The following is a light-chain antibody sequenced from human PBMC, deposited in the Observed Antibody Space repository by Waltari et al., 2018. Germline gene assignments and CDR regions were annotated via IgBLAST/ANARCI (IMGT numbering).Light chain of an antibody. Sequence: DIQMTQSPSTLSASVGDRVTVTCRASQSLTGSLAWFPQKPGKVPELLIYRASTLKKGVPSRFSGSGSGTEFTLTISSLQPDDFATYYCQQYMTYPWTFGPGTKVEI. CDR3: QQYMTYPWT. CDR1: QSLTGS. CDR2: RAS. V-gene: IGKV1-5*03. J-gene: IGKJ1*01.